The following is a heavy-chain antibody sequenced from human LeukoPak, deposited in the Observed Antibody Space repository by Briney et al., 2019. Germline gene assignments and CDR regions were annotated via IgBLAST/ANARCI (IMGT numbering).Heavy chain of an antibody. Sequence: SGGSLRLSCAASGFTFDDYAMEWVRQAPGEGLEWVSLITWNGGSTYYADSVKGRFTISRDNNKNSLYLQMNSVRAEDTALYYCAKDIEDCSNISCHGLDYWGQGTLVTVSS. D-gene: IGHD2-2*01. CDR1: GFTFDDYA. V-gene: IGHV3-43D*03. CDR2: ITWNGGST. J-gene: IGHJ4*02. CDR3: AKDIEDCSNISCHGLDY.